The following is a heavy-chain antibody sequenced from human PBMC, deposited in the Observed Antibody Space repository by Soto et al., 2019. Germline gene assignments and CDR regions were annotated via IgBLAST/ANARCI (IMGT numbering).Heavy chain of an antibody. V-gene: IGHV4-31*03. CDR1: GGSISSGGYY. D-gene: IGHD6-19*01. Sequence: SETLSLTCTVSGGSISSGGYYWSWIRQHPGKGLEWIGYIYYSGSTYYNPSLKSRVTISVDTSKNQFSLKLSSVTAADTAVYYCARAAQPLNSGWYWFDPWGQGTLVTVSS. J-gene: IGHJ5*02. CDR3: ARAAQPLNSGWYWFDP. CDR2: IYYSGST.